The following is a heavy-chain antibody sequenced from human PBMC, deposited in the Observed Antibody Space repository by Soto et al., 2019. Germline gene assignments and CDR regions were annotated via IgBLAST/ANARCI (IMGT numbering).Heavy chain of an antibody. CDR2: IKGDVSIT. Sequence: EVQLVESGGGLVQPGGSLRLSCAASEFTFSNYWMHWVRQAPGKGLVWVSRIKGDVSITNYADSVKGRFTISRDNAKNTLFMLMDSGTAEDTAVYLCARGVPDYNDTDVWGQVTTVNVSS. J-gene: IGHJ6*02. CDR3: ARGVPDYNDTDV. CDR1: EFTFSNYW. V-gene: IGHV3-74*02.